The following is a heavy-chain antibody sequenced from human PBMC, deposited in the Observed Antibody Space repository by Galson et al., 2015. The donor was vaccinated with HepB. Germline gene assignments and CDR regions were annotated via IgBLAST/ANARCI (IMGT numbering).Heavy chain of an antibody. Sequence: SLRLSCAASGFTFSSYAMHWVRQAPGKGLEYVSAISTNGHSTYYANSVKGRFTISRDNSKNTLYLQMGSLRAEDMAVYYCAGVTSGYEISGAFDIWGQGTVVTVSS. CDR1: GFTFSSYA. CDR2: ISTNGHST. CDR3: AGVTSGYEISGAFDI. D-gene: IGHD5-12*01. J-gene: IGHJ3*02. V-gene: IGHV3-64*01.